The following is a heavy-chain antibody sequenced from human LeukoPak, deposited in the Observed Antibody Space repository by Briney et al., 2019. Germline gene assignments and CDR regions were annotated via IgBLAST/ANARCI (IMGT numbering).Heavy chain of an antibody. CDR1: GFTFSSFS. V-gene: IGHV3-48*01. CDR2: ISSSSNTI. J-gene: IGHJ4*02. D-gene: IGHD3-3*01. Sequence: GGSLRPSCAASGFTFSSFSMNWVRQAPGKGLEWVSYISSSSNTIYYADSVKGRFTISRDNANNSLYLQMNSLRAEDTAVYYCARDGFDFWSGYPTTVDYWGQGRLVTVSS. CDR3: ARDGFDFWSGYPTTVDY.